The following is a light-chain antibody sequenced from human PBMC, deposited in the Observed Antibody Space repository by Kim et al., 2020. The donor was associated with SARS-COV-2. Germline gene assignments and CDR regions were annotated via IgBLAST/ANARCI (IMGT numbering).Light chain of an antibody. CDR1: NSDVGGYNY. J-gene: IGLJ3*02. Sequence: QSALTQPPSVSGSPGQSVTISCTGTNSDVGGYNYVSWYQQNPGKAPKLMIYEVSKRPSGVPDRFSGSKSGNTASLTVSGLQVEDEADYYCTSYAVNHTLVFGGGTKLTVL. CDR2: EVS. CDR3: TSYAVNHTLV. V-gene: IGLV2-8*01.